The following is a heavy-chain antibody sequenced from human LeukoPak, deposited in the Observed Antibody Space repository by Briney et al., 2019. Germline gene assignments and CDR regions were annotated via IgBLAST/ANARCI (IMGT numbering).Heavy chain of an antibody. D-gene: IGHD3-22*01. Sequence: GCSVKVSCKASGGTFSIYAISWVRQAPGQGLEWMGRIIPILGIANYAQKFQGRVTITADKSTSTAYMELSSLRSEDTAVYYCARDQRDYDSSGYYYRTDYWGQRTLVTVSS. V-gene: IGHV1-69*04. J-gene: IGHJ4*02. CDR2: IIPILGIA. CDR3: ARDQRDYDSSGYYYRTDY. CDR1: GGTFSIYA.